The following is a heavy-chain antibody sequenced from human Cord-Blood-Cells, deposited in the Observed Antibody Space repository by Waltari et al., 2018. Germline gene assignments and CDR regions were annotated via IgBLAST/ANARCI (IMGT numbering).Heavy chain of an antibody. CDR2: SYYSGST. CDR1: GGSISSYY. D-gene: IGHD3-10*01. Sequence: QVQLQESGPGLVKPSETLSLTCTVSGGSISSYYWSWIRQPPGKGLEWIGYSYYSGSTNSTPSLKSRVTVSVDTSKTQFSLRLSSVTAEDTAVYYCARFGDYFDYWGQGTLVTVSS. V-gene: IGHV4-59*01. J-gene: IGHJ4*02. CDR3: ARFGDYFDY.